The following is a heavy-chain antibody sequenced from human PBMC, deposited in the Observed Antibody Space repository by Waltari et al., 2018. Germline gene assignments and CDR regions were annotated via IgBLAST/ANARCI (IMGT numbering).Heavy chain of an antibody. D-gene: IGHD7-27*01. V-gene: IGHV3-30-3*01. CDR3: ARDLGGDYYYYYGMDV. Sequence: VQLVESGGGLVQPGGSLRLSCAASGFSTDYWLDWVRQAPGKGLVGVAVISYDGGNKYYVDSVKGRFTSSRDNSKNTLYLQMNSLRAEDTAVYYCARDLGGDYYYYYGMDVWGQGTTVTVSS. CDR2: ISYDGGNK. J-gene: IGHJ6*02. CDR1: GFSTDYW.